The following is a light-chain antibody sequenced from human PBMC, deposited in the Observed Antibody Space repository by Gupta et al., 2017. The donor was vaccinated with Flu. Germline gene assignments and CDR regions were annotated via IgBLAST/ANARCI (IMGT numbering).Light chain of an antibody. V-gene: IGLV1-44*01. CDR1: SSNIGSNN. CDR3: AAWDDSLNGHYV. CDR2: GNS. J-gene: IGLJ1*01. Sequence: QSVLAQPHSASATPGQRVTISCSGSSSNIGSNNVNWYQQVPGTAPKLLIYGNSQRPSGVPDRFSGSKSGTSAALAISGLQSEDEADYYFAAWDDSLNGHYVFETGTKVTAL.